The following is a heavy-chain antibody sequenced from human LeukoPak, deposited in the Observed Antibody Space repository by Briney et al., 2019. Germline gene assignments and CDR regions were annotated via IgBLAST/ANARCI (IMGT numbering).Heavy chain of an antibody. CDR3: ARSLIPGRWYFDL. CDR2: ISSSSSYI. J-gene: IGHJ2*01. Sequence: PGGSLRLSCAASGFTFSSYSMNWVRQAPGKGLEWVSSISSSSSYIYYADSVKGRFTISRDNAKNSLYLQMNSLRAEDTAVYYCARSLIPGRWYFDLWGRGTLVTVSS. CDR1: GFTFSSYS. D-gene: IGHD3-16*01. V-gene: IGHV3-21*01.